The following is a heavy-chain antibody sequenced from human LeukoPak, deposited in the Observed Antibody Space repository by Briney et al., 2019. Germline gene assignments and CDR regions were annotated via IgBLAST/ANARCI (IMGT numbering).Heavy chain of an antibody. CDR2: ICYTGST. CDR3: ARGYSSSWYYFDY. CDR1: GGSISSYY. Sequence: PSETLSLTCTVSGGSISSYYWSWIRQPPGKGLEWIGYICYTGSTNYNPSLKSRVTISVDTSKNQFSLKLSSVTAADTAVYYCARGYSSSWYYFDYWGQGTLVTVSS. J-gene: IGHJ4*02. V-gene: IGHV4-59*01. D-gene: IGHD6-13*01.